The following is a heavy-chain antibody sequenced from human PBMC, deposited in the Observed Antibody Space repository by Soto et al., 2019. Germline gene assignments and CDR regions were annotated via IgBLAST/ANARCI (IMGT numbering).Heavy chain of an antibody. CDR1: GGSFSGYY. D-gene: IGHD3-10*01. J-gene: IGHJ4*02. CDR2: INHSGST. CDR3: ARGSPPLWFGGPIFDY. Sequence: QVQLQQWGAGLLKPSETLSLTCAVYGGSFSGYYWSWIRQPPGKGLEWIGEINHSGSTNYNPSLKSRVTISVDTSKNQFSLKLSSVTAADTALYYCARGSPPLWFGGPIFDYWGQGTLVTVSS. V-gene: IGHV4-34*01.